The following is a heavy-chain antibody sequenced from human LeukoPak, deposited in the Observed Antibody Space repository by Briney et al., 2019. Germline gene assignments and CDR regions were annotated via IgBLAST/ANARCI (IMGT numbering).Heavy chain of an antibody. CDR1: GFTFSSYA. CDR2: ISSNGGST. D-gene: IGHD2-2*01. V-gene: IGHV3-23*01. J-gene: IGHJ6*02. Sequence: PGGSLRLSCAASGFTFSSYAMSWVRQAPGKGLEWDSTISSNGGSTYYADSVKGRFTISRDNSKNTLYVQMNSLRAEDTAVYYCAKAGYCSSTSCYPYYYNGMDVWGQGTTVTVFS. CDR3: AKAGYCSSTSCYPYYYNGMDV.